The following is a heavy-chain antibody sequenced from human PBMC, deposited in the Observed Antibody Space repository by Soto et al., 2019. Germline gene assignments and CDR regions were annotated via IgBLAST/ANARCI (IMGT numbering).Heavy chain of an antibody. Sequence: EVQLVETGGGLIQPGGSLRRSCAASRFTVSTSYMTWVRQASGKGLEWVSVIHPGGTTYYADSVKGRFIISRDSSRNTLFLQMNSLRAEDTAVYYCARGANNFDYWGQGTLVTVSS. V-gene: IGHV3-53*02. CDR1: RFTVSTSY. CDR3: ARGANNFDY. CDR2: IHPGGTT. D-gene: IGHD2-15*01. J-gene: IGHJ4*02.